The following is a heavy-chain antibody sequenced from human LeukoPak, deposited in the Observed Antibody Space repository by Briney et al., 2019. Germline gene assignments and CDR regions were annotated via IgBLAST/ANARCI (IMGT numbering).Heavy chain of an antibody. CDR1: GGSFSGYY. J-gene: IGHJ4*02. CDR2: INHSGST. V-gene: IGHV4-34*01. Sequence: SETLSLTCAAYGGSFSGYYWSWIRQPPGKGLEWIGEINHSGSTNYNPSLKSRVTISVDTSKNQFSLKLSSVTAADTAVYYCARQTTVTSSDYWGQGTLVTVSS. CDR3: ARQTTVTSSDY. D-gene: IGHD4-17*01.